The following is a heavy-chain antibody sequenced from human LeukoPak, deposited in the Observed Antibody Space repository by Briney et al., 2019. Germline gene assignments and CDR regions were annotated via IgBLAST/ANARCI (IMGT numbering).Heavy chain of an antibody. D-gene: IGHD3-3*01. V-gene: IGHV1-18*01. Sequence: ASVKFSCKASGYTFTSYGISWVRQAPGQGLEWMGWISAYNGNTNYAQKLQGRVTMTTDTSTSTAYMELRSLRSDDTAVYYCARDGDITIFGVASADYWGQGTLVTVSS. J-gene: IGHJ4*02. CDR1: GYTFTSYG. CDR2: ISAYNGNT. CDR3: ARDGDITIFGVASADY.